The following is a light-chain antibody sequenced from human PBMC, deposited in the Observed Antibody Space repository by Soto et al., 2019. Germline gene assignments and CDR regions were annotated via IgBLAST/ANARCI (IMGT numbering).Light chain of an antibody. V-gene: IGLV2-23*02. CDR3: CSYAGSSIFYV. Sequence: ARPQPASVTGSAVGGSSISSTGTSSDVGSYNLVSWYQQHPGKAPKLMIYEVSKRPSGVSNRFSGSKSGNTASLTISGLQAEDEADYYCCSYAGSSIFYVFGTGTKVTVL. CDR2: EVS. CDR1: SSDVGSYNL. J-gene: IGLJ1*01.